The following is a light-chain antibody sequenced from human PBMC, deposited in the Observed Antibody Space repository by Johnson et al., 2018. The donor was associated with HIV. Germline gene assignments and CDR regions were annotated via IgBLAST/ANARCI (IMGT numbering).Light chain of an antibody. Sequence: QSVLTQPPSVSAAPGQNVTISCSGSSSNIGNNYVSWYQQLPGTAPKLLIYENDKRPSGIPDRFSGSKSATSATLGITGLQTRDEADYFCGTWDSRLSIFVFGTGTKITV. J-gene: IGLJ1*01. CDR2: END. CDR1: SSNIGNNY. CDR3: GTWDSRLSIFV. V-gene: IGLV1-51*02.